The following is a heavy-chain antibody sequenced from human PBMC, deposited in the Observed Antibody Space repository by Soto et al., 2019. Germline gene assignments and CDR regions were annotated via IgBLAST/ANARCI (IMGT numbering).Heavy chain of an antibody. Sequence: KTSETLSLTCTVSGGSISSGDYYWSWIRQPPGKGLEWIGYIYYSGSTYYNPSLKSRVTISVDTSKNQFSLKLSSVTAADTAVYYCARDYRTETGGAFDIWGQGTMVTVSS. CDR2: IYYSGST. CDR3: ARDYRTETGGAFDI. J-gene: IGHJ3*02. V-gene: IGHV4-30-4*01. CDR1: GGSISSGDYY.